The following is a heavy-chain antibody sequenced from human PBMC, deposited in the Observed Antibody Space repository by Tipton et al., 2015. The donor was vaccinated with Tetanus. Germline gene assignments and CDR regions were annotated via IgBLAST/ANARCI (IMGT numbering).Heavy chain of an antibody. CDR2: INHSGST. CDR1: GGSFSGYN. Sequence: LRLSCAVYGGSFSGYNWSWIRQPPGKGLEWIGDINHSGSTNYSPFLKSRVTISVDTSKNQFSLNLNSVTAADTAIYYCARGLTSPSMGVWFDPWGQGTLVTVSS. V-gene: IGHV4-34*01. CDR3: ARGLTSPSMGVWFDP. J-gene: IGHJ5*02. D-gene: IGHD2-2*01.